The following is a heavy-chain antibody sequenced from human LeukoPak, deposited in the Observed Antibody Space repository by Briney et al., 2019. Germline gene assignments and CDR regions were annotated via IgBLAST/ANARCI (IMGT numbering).Heavy chain of an antibody. Sequence: SETLSLTCTVSGGSISSYYWSWIRQPAGKGLEWIGRIYTSGSTNYNPSLKSRVTISVDKSKNQFSLKLSSVTAADTAVYYCAREDDYSNYGPWGQGTLVTVSS. CDR3: AREDDYSNYGP. CDR2: IYTSGST. J-gene: IGHJ5*02. V-gene: IGHV4-4*07. D-gene: IGHD4-11*01. CDR1: GGSISSYY.